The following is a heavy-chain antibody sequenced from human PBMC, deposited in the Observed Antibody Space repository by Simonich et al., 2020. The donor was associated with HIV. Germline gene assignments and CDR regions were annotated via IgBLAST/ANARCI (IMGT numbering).Heavy chain of an antibody. CDR2: INHRGST. CDR1: GGSFSGYY. V-gene: IGHV4-34*01. J-gene: IGHJ4*02. D-gene: IGHD4-17*01. Sequence: QVQLQQWGAGLLKPSETLSLTCAVYGGSFSGYYWSWIRQPPGKGREWIGEINHRGSTNSNPSLKGRVTISVDTSKNQFSLKLSSVTAADTAVYYCARRHPTTVTTPYFDYWGQGTLVTVSS. CDR3: ARRHPTTVTTPYFDY.